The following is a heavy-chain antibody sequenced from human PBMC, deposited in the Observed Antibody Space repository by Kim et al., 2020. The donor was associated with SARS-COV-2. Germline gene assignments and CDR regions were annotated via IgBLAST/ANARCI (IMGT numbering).Heavy chain of an antibody. D-gene: IGHD3-10*01. Sequence: SETLSLTCTVSGVSIGDSFWSWIRQSPGKGLEWLGYIYHTGTTTYNPSLKSRLTISIDTSQNQFPLRLTSVTAADTAVYYCSRHAGSGPFYNVGERFDPWGQGTLVTVSS. CDR1: GVSIGDSF. CDR2: IYHTGTT. CDR3: SRHAGSGPFYNVGERFDP. V-gene: IGHV4-59*08. J-gene: IGHJ5*02.